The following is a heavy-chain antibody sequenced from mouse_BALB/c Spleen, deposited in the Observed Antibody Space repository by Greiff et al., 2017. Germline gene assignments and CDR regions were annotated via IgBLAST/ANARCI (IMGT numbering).Heavy chain of an antibody. J-gene: IGHJ2*01. CDR2: ISSGGST. V-gene: IGHV5-6-5*01. CDR1: GFTFSSYA. Sequence: EVKLVESGGGLVKPGGSLKLSCAASGFTFSSYAMSWVRQTPEKRLEWVASISSGGSTYYPDSVKGRFTISRDNARNILYLQMSSLRSEDTAMYYCARGIAEYFDYWGQGTTLTVSA. D-gene: IGHD6-1*01. CDR3: ARGIAEYFDY.